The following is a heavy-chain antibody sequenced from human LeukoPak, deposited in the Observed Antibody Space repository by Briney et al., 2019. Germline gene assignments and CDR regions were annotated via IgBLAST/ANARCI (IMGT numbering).Heavy chain of an antibody. CDR3: AREVVALEWSLKYNWFDP. Sequence: SETLSLTCTVSGGSISSYYWSWIRQPPGKGLEWIGYIYYSGSTNYNPSLKSRVTISVDTSKNQFSLKLSSVTAADTAVYYCAREVVALEWSLKYNWFDPWGQGTLVTVSS. J-gene: IGHJ5*02. CDR1: GGSISSYY. D-gene: IGHD3-3*01. V-gene: IGHV4-59*01. CDR2: IYYSGST.